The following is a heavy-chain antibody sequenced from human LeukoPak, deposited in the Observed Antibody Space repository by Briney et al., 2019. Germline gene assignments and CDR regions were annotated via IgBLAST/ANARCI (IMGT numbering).Heavy chain of an antibody. CDR3: ARLPYSSGWSLYYFDY. J-gene: IGHJ4*02. D-gene: IGHD6-19*01. CDR1: GGSINSYY. Sequence: SETLSLTCTVSGGSINSYYWSWIRQPPGKGLEWIGYISYSGSTNYNPSLKSRVTISVDTSKNQFSLKLSSVTAADTAVCYCARLPYSSGWSLYYFDYWGQGTLVTVSS. V-gene: IGHV4-59*08. CDR2: ISYSGST.